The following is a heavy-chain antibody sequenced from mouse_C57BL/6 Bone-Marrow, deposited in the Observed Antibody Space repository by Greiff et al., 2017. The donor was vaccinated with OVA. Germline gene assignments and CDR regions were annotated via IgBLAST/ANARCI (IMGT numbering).Heavy chain of an antibody. D-gene: IGHD1-1*01. Sequence: EVKLMESGGGLVQPGGSLKLSCAASGFTFSDYYMYWVRQTPEKRLEWVAYISNGGGSTYYPDTVKGRFTISRDNAKNTLYLQMSRLKSEDTAMYYCARHHGATRAWFAYWGQGTLVTVSA. J-gene: IGHJ3*01. CDR1: GFTFSDYY. CDR3: ARHHGATRAWFAY. CDR2: ISNGGGST. V-gene: IGHV5-12*01.